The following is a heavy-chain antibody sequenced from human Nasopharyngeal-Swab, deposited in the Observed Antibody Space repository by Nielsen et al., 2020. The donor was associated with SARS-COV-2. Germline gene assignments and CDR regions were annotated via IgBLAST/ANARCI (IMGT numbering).Heavy chain of an antibody. CDR1: GGSISSSTYY. D-gene: IGHD6-13*01. V-gene: IGHV4-39*01. CDR2: IYYGGST. Sequence: SETLSLTCTVSGGSISSSTYYWAWIRQPPGKGLEWIGSIYYGGSTYYNPSLKSRVTISVDTSKNQFSLKLCSVTAADTAVYYCATLSSSWYEYYFDYWGQGTLVTVSS. CDR3: ATLSSSWYEYYFDY. J-gene: IGHJ4*02.